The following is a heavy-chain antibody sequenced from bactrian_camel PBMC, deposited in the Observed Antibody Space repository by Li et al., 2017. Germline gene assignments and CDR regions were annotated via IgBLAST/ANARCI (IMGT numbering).Heavy chain of an antibody. D-gene: IGHD2*01. CDR1: GFTFSSYD. CDR2: IGSGGNNT. J-gene: IGHJ4*01. V-gene: IGHV3S40*01. CDR3: ATDGVVVTATPVDY. Sequence: EVQLVESGGGSVQAGGSLRLSCAASGFTFSSYDMSWVRQAPGKGLEWVSAIGSGGNNTYYADSVKGRFTISRDNAKNTLYLQMNSLKTEDTAVYYCATDGVVVTATPVDYWGQGTQVTVS.